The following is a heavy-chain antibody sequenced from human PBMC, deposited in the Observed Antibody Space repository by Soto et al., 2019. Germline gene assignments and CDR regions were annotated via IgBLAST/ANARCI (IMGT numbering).Heavy chain of an antibody. J-gene: IGHJ5*02. CDR2: IYPGDSDT. CDR1: GYSVTSYW. D-gene: IGHD2-2*01. Sequence: PGESLKISCKGSGYSVTSYWIGWVRQMPGKGLEWMGIIYPGDSDTRYSPSFQGQVTISADKSISTAYLQWSSLKASDTAMYYCARVGPIVVVPAAMLDVNWFDPWGQGTLVTVSS. V-gene: IGHV5-51*01. CDR3: ARVGPIVVVPAAMLDVNWFDP.